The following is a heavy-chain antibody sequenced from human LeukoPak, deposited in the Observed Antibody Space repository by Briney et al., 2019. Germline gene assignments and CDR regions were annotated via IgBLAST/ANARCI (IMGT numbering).Heavy chain of an antibody. J-gene: IGHJ4*02. D-gene: IGHD2-8*01. V-gene: IGHV3-13*01. CDR2: TGTAGDT. CDR3: ARQNRNGFDY. CDR1: GFTFSTYD. Sequence: GGSLRLSCAASGFTFSTYDFHWVRQATGKGLEWVSATGTAGDTWYSGSVKGRFTISRENAKSSMYLQMNSLRVGDTAVYYCARQNRNGFDYWGQGTLVTVSS.